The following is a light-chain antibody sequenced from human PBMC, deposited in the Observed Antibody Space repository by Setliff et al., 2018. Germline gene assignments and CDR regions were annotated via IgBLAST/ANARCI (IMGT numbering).Light chain of an antibody. Sequence: EIVLTQSPGTLPLSPGERATLSCRASQSVSNNYVAWYQQKPGQAPKLLVYSASNRATGIPDRFSGSGSETDFTLSISRLEPEDFAVYYCHQYVTPPKTFGQGTKVDIK. CDR1: QSVSNNY. J-gene: IGKJ1*01. V-gene: IGKV3-20*01. CDR2: SAS. CDR3: HQYVTPPKT.